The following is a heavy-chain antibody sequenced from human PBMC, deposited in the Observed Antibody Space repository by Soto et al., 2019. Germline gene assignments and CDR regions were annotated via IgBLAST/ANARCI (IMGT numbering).Heavy chain of an antibody. V-gene: IGHV3-7*01. Sequence: EVQLAESGGGLVQPGGSLRLSCAASGFSFSSYWMSWVRQAPGRGLEWVANIRQDESEKYYVDSVKGRFTISRDNAKNSLYLQLNSLRAEDTAVYYCAGDRGELLPLFDYWGQGTLVTVSS. CDR1: GFSFSSYW. CDR3: AGDRGELLPLFDY. J-gene: IGHJ4*02. D-gene: IGHD1-26*01. CDR2: IRQDESEK.